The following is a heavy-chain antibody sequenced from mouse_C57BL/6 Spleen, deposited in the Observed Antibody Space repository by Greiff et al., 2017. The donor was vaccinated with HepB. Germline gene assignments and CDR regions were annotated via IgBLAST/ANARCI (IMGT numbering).Heavy chain of an antibody. D-gene: IGHD2-1*01. CDR2: ISSGGSYT. CDR1: GFTFSSYG. J-gene: IGHJ2*01. V-gene: IGHV5-6*02. Sequence: EVKLVESGGDLVKPGGSLKLSCAASGFTFSSYGMSWVRQTPDKRLEWVATISSGGSYTYYPDSVKGRFTISRDNTKNTLYLQMSSLKSEDTAMYYCAGRGGYGNYADYFDYWGQGTTLTVSS. CDR3: AGRGGYGNYADYFDY.